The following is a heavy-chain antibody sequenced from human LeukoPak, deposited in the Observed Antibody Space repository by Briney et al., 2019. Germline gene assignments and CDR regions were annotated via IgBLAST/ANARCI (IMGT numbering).Heavy chain of an antibody. CDR1: GFTFSSYS. J-gene: IGHJ4*02. CDR2: ISSSSSYI. Sequence: PGGSLRLSCAASGFTFSSYSMNWVRQAPGKGLEWVSSISSSSSYIYYADSVKGRSTISRDNAKNSLYLQMNSLRAEDKAVYYCARGRYCSSTSCRSFDYWGQGTLVTVSS. CDR3: ARGRYCSSTSCRSFDY. D-gene: IGHD2-2*01. V-gene: IGHV3-21*01.